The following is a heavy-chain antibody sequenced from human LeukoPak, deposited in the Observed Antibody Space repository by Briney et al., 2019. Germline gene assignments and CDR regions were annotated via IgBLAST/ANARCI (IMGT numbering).Heavy chain of an antibody. J-gene: IGHJ2*01. D-gene: IGHD2-15*01. Sequence: PGGSLRLSCAASGFTFSDYYMSWIRQAPGKGLEWVSYISSSGSTIYYADSVKGRFAISRDNAKNSLYLQMNSLRAEDTAVYYCARTAMGSGNWYFDLWGRGTLVTVSS. CDR1: GFTFSDYY. CDR2: ISSSGSTI. CDR3: ARTAMGSGNWYFDL. V-gene: IGHV3-11*04.